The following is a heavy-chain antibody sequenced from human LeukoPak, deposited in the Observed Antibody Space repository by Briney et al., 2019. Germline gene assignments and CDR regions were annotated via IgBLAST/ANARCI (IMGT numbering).Heavy chain of an antibody. CDR3: ARELRGGWFDP. CDR2: MDPNSGNT. V-gene: IGHV1-8*01. J-gene: IGHJ5*02. CDR1: GYTFTSYD. D-gene: IGHD4-23*01. Sequence: ASVKVSCKASGYTFTSYDINWVRQAPGQGLEWMGWMDPNSGNTDCAQKFQGRVIMTRNTSISTAYMELSSLKSEDTAVYYCARELRGGWFDPWGQGTLVTVSS.